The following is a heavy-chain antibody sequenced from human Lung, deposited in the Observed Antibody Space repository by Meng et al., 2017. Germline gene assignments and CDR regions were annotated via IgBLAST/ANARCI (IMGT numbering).Heavy chain of an antibody. D-gene: IGHD4-11*01. Sequence: QVRAGLLRPPYTPSLTCVVSGGSFSDYYWSWIRQPPGKGLEWIGEINHSGSTNYNPSLESRATISVDTSQNNLSLKLSSVTAADSAVYYCARGPTTMAHDFDYWGQGTLVTVSS. V-gene: IGHV4-34*01. CDR3: ARGPTTMAHDFDY. J-gene: IGHJ4*02. CDR1: GGSFSDYY. CDR2: INHSGST.